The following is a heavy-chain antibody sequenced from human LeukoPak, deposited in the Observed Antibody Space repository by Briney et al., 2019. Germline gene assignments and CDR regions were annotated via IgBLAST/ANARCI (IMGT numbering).Heavy chain of an antibody. CDR1: GGSISSSSYY. CDR3: ARHEFLEWLLTP. CDR2: IYYSGST. J-gene: IGHJ5*02. D-gene: IGHD3-3*01. V-gene: IGHV4-39*01. Sequence: PSETLSLTCTVSGGSISSSSYYWGWIRQPPGKGLEWIGSIYYSGSTYYNPSLKSRVTISVDTSKNQFSLKLSSVTAADTAVYYCARHEFLEWLLTPWGQGTLVTVSS.